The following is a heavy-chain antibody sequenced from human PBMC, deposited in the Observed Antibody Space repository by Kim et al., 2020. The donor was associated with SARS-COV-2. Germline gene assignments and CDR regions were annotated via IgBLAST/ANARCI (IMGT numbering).Heavy chain of an antibody. CDR1: GYSFTSYW. V-gene: IGHV5-51*01. D-gene: IGHD2-2*01. CDR3: ARQVTGYCSSTSCFGYYYGVDV. CDR2: IYPGDYDT. Sequence: GESLKISCKGSGYSFTSYWIGRVRQMPGKGLEWMGIIYPGDYDTRYSPSFQGQVTLSADKSISTAYLQWSSLKASDTAMYYCARQVTGYCSSTSCFGYYYGVDVWGQETTVTVSS. J-gene: IGHJ6*02.